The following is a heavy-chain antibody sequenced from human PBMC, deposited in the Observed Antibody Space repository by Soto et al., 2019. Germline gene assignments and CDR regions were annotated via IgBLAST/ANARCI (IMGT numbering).Heavy chain of an antibody. Sequence: QVQLQQWGAGLLKPSETLSLTCAVYGGSFSGYYWSWIRQPPGKGLEWIGEINHSGSTNYNPSLKTRLTISVDPSKNQFSLKLSSVTAADTAVYYCARGYPASSTVTTSWYFDYWGQGTLVTVSS. CDR2: INHSGST. D-gene: IGHD4-17*01. CDR3: ARGYPASSTVTTSWYFDY. J-gene: IGHJ4*02. V-gene: IGHV4-34*01. CDR1: GGSFSGYY.